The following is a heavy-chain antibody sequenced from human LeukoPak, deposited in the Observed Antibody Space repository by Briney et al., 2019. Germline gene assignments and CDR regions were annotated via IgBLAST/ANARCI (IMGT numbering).Heavy chain of an antibody. V-gene: IGHV4-34*01. J-gene: IGHJ5*02. CDR2: INHSGST. Sequence: PSETLSLTCAVYGGSFSGYYWSWIRQPPGEGLEWIGEINHSGSTNYNPSLKSRVTISVDTSKNQFSLKLSSVTAADTAVYYCARGLVYYDFWSGYSHNNWFDPWGQGTLVTVSS. D-gene: IGHD3-3*01. CDR1: GGSFSGYY. CDR3: ARGLVYYDFWSGYSHNNWFDP.